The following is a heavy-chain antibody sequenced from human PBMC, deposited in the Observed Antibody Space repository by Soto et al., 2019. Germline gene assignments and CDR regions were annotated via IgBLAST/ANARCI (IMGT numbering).Heavy chain of an antibody. V-gene: IGHV3-72*01. Sequence: EVQLVESGGGLVQPGGSLRLSCAASRFTFSDHYMDWVRQAPGKGLEWVGRTRNKANSYTTHYAASVKGRFTISRDDSTNSLYLQMNSLQTEDTAVYYCARVVATLGMDVWGQGTTVTVSS. CDR2: TRNKANSYTT. CDR1: RFTFSDHY. J-gene: IGHJ6*02. CDR3: ARVVATLGMDV. D-gene: IGHD5-12*01.